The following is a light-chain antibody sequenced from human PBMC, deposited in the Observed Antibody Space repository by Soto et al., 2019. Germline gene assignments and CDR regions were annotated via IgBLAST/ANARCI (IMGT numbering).Light chain of an antibody. CDR3: QHYNSYSEA. CDR1: QAISSR. J-gene: IGKJ1*01. CDR2: KAS. V-gene: IGKV1-5*03. Sequence: IPLTPSPSTLSGSVGDRVTITCRASQAISSRWAWYQQKPGKAPKLLIYKASTLKSGVPSRSSGSGSGTEFTLTISSLQPDDFATYYCQHYNSYSEAFGQGTKVDNK.